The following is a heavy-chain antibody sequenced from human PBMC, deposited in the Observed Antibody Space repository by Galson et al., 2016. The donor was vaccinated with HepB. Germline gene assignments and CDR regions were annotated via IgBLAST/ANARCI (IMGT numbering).Heavy chain of an antibody. V-gene: IGHV3-21*01. J-gene: IGHJ4*02. CDR3: ARGSGYTSAWYPGGIRY. CDR2: ISGGSSHM. CDR1: AFTFSSYT. Sequence: SLRLSCADSAFTFSSYTVTWVRQAPGKGLEWLSSISGGSSHMFYADSVKGRFTISRDNTKNSLYLQMDSLRAEDTAIYYCARGSGYTSAWYPGGIRYWGQGTLVTVSS. D-gene: IGHD6-19*01.